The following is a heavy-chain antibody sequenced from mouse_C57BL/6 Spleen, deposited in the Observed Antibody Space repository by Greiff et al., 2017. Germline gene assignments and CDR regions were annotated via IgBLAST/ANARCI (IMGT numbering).Heavy chain of an antibody. V-gene: IGHV5-6*02. CDR3: ARRLYDYDGYFDV. CDR2: ISSGGSYT. Sequence: EVKLVESGGDLVKPGGSLKLSCAASGFTFSSYGMSWVRQTPDKRLEWVATISSGGSYTYYPDSVKGRFTISRDNAKNTLYLQMSSLKSEDTAMXYCARRLYDYDGYFDVWGTGTTVTVSS. D-gene: IGHD2-4*01. CDR1: GFTFSSYG. J-gene: IGHJ1*03.